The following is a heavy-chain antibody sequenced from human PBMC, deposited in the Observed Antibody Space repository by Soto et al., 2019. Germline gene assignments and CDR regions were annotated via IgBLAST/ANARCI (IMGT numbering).Heavy chain of an antibody. Sequence: SCAASAFTFSNAWMSWVRQAPGKGLEWVGRIKSKTDGGTTDYAAPVKGRFTISRDDSKNTLYLQVNSLKTEDTAVYYCTTQYSSGWYVAFDIWGQGTMVTVS. CDR3: TTQYSSGWYVAFDI. J-gene: IGHJ3*02. CDR1: AFTFSNAW. D-gene: IGHD6-19*01. CDR2: IKSKTDGGTT. V-gene: IGHV3-15*01.